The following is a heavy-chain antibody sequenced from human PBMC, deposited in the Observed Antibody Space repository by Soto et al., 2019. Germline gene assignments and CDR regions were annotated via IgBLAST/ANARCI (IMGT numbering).Heavy chain of an antibody. CDR2: ISWNSGSI. D-gene: IGHD6-19*01. Sequence: GGSLRLSCAASGFTFDDYAMHWVRQAPGEGLEWVSGISWNSGSIGYADSVKGRFTISRDNAKNSLYLQMNSLRAEDTALYYCAKGTSSSGWYSYFDYWGQGTLVTVSS. CDR1: GFTFDDYA. J-gene: IGHJ4*02. V-gene: IGHV3-9*01. CDR3: AKGTSSSGWYSYFDY.